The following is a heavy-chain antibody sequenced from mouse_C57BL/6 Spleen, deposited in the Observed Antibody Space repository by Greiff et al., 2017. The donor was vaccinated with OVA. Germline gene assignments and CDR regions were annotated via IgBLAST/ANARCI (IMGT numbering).Heavy chain of an antibody. CDR2: IHPNSGST. CDR1: GYTFTSYW. V-gene: IGHV1-64*01. D-gene: IGHD1-1*01. J-gene: IGHJ1*03. CDR3: ASSAVVEGNWYFDV. Sequence: VQLQQPGAELVKPGASVKLSCKASGYTFTSYWMHWVKQRPGQGLEWIGMIHPNSGSTNYNEKFKSKATLTVDKSSSTAYMQLSSLTSEDSAVYCCASSAVVEGNWYFDVWGTGTTVTVSS.